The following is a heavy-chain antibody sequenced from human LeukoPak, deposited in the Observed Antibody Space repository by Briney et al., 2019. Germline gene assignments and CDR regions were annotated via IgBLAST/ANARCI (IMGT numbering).Heavy chain of an antibody. D-gene: IGHD2-15*01. CDR2: IYYTGST. CDR3: ARNRGGSSDFEY. CDR1: GGSISSDY. J-gene: IGHJ4*02. Sequence: SVTLSLTCTVSGGSISSDYWSWIRQPPGKGLEWIGYIYYTGSTKYSPSLKSRVTISVDTSKNQFSLRLSSVTAADTAVYYCARNRGGSSDFEYWGQGTLVTVSS. V-gene: IGHV4-59*01.